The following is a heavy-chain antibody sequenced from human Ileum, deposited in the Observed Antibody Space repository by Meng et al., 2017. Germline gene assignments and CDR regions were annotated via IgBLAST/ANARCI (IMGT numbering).Heavy chain of an antibody. CDR1: GGSFSANY. J-gene: IGHJ2*01. CDR3: ARYGGSGSYWHFDP. CDR2: INHNGNT. Sequence: QVQLQQWGAGLLKPSETLSLTCVVYGGSFSANYWTWVRQPPGKGLEWIGEINHNGNTNYKPSLKSRVTISVDTSKKQFSLRLTSVTAADAAVYYCARYGGSGSYWHFDPWGRGTLVTVSS. V-gene: IGHV4-34*01. D-gene: IGHD3-10*01.